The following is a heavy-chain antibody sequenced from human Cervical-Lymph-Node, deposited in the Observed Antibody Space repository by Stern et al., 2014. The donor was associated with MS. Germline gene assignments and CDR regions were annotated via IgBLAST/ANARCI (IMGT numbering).Heavy chain of an antibody. CDR1: GGSISSSSYY. Sequence: QLQLQESGPGLVKPSETLSLTCTGSGGSISSSSYYWGWIRQPPGKGLEWVGSIYYSGSTCYNPSLTSRVTISVDTYTNQFSLKLSSVTAADTAVYYCARQQYSSGLGYWGQGTLVTVSS. J-gene: IGHJ4*02. V-gene: IGHV4-39*01. CDR2: IYYSGST. D-gene: IGHD6-19*01. CDR3: ARQQYSSGLGY.